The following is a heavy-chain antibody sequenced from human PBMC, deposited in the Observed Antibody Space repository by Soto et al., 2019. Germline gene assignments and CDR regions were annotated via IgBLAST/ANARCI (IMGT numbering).Heavy chain of an antibody. CDR3: VQTTGWPGFDF. CDR1: GFAVSSKY. V-gene: IGHV3-53*01. J-gene: IGHJ4*02. CDR2: IYGGGTT. D-gene: IGHD6-19*01. Sequence: GGSLRLSCAASGFAVSSKYMTWVRQAPGKGLERVTVIYGGGTTYYADSMKGRFTISRDTYKNTLYIQKNSLRAEDTAVYYCVQTTGWPGFDFWGQGTLVTVSS.